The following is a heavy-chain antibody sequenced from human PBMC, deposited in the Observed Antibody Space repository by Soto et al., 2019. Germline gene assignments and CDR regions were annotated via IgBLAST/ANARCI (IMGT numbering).Heavy chain of an antibody. Sequence: SVKVSCKASGGTYSSYAISWVRQAPGQGLEWMGGIIPIFGTANYAQKFQGRVTITADESTSTAYMELSSLRSEDTAVYYCARDGEYSSSASYWGQGTLVTVSS. D-gene: IGHD6-6*01. CDR2: IIPIFGTA. J-gene: IGHJ4*02. CDR1: GGTYSSYA. V-gene: IGHV1-69*13. CDR3: ARDGEYSSSASY.